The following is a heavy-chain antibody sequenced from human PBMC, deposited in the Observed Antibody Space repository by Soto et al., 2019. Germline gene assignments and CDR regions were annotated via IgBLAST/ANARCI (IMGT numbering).Heavy chain of an antibody. D-gene: IGHD3-10*01. J-gene: IGHJ5*02. CDR3: VKNSGWFNT. V-gene: IGHV3-23*01. Sequence: GWSLRLACAASGFTFVTTDMSWVRQAPGEGLEWVSTIDGSGGITYYADSVKGRFTISRDNSRNTVYLQMNSLRGDDTALYYCVKNSGWFNTWGQGALVTVSS. CDR2: IDGSGGIT. CDR1: GFTFVTTD.